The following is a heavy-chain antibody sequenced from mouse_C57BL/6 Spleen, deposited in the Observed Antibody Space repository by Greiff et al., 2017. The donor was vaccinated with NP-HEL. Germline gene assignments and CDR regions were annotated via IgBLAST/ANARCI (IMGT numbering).Heavy chain of an antibody. CDR2: IRSKSNNYAT. V-gene: IGHV10-1*01. J-gene: IGHJ3*01. CDR3: VRPIYYDYDDWFAY. Sequence: EVQLVESGGGLVQPKGSLKLSCAASGFSFNTYAMNWVRQAPGKGLEWVARIRSKSNNYATYYADSVKDRFTISRDDSESMLYLQMNNLKTEDTAMYYCVRPIYYDYDDWFAYWGQGTLVTVSA. CDR1: GFSFNTYA. D-gene: IGHD2-4*01.